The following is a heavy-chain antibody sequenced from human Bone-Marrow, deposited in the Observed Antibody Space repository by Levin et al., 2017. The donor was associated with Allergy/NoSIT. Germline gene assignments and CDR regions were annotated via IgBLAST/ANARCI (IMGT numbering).Heavy chain of an antibody. D-gene: IGHD1-26*01. J-gene: IGHJ4*02. CDR1: GFTFRDQA. CDR2: ISKNGDNS. V-gene: IGHV3-23*01. Sequence: GGSLRLSCGASGFTFRDQAMSWARQAPGKGLEWVSVISKNGDNSYYADSVKGRFTISRDNSKNTVYLQMNSLRAEDTAVFYCAGIYFDYWGQGTLVTVPS. CDR3: AGIYFDY.